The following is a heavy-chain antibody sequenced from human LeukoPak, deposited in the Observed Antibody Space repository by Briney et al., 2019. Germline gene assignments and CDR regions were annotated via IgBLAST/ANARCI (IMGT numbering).Heavy chain of an antibody. CDR3: ARGTGCGGGSCPISHYYYHYYMDV. Sequence: GASVKVSCKASGYTFTSYAMHWVRQAPGQRLEWMGWIDAGNGNTKYSQEFQGRVTITRDTSASTAYMELSSLRSEDTAVYYCARGTGCGGGSCPISHYYYHYYMDVWGKGTAVTVSS. J-gene: IGHJ6*03. V-gene: IGHV1-3*03. CDR2: IDAGNGNT. CDR1: GYTFTSYA. D-gene: IGHD2-15*01.